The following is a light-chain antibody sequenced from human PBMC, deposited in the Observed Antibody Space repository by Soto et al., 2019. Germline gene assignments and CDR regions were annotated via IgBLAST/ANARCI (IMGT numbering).Light chain of an antibody. CDR3: QQYHNWPPWT. J-gene: IGKJ1*01. Sequence: EIVMTQSPATLSVSPGERATLSCRASQSVSSNLAWYQQKPGQAPRLLIYDTSTRATGIPARFSGSGSGTEFTLTISSLQPEDFAVYFCQQYHNWPPWTFGQGTKVDIK. CDR2: DTS. V-gene: IGKV3-15*01. CDR1: QSVSSN.